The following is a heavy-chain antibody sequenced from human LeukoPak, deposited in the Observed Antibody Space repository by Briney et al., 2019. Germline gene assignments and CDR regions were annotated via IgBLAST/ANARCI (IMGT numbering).Heavy chain of an antibody. V-gene: IGHV3-33*06. J-gene: IGHJ4*02. Sequence: PGRSLRLSCAASGFTFSSYGMHWVRQAPGKGLEWVADIWYDGSNKYYADSVKGRFTISRDNSKNTLYLQMNSLRAEDTAVYYCAKGPSDVATIPGDYFDYWGQGTLVTVSS. CDR2: IWYDGSNK. D-gene: IGHD2-15*01. CDR1: GFTFSSYG. CDR3: AKGPSDVATIPGDYFDY.